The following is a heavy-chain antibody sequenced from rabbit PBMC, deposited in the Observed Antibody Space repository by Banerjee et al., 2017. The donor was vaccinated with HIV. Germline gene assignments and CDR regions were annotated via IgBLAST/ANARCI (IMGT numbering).Heavy chain of an antibody. Sequence: QSLEESGGDLVKPGASLTLTCTASGFSFSSSYYMCWVRQAPGKGLEWIACIYGGSSGSTWYASWAKGRFTISKTSSTTVTLQMTSLTAADTATYFCARDRVYYGYGYGGDVRLDLWGQGTLVTVS. CDR2: IYGGSSGST. J-gene: IGHJ3*01. CDR1: GFSFSSSYY. D-gene: IGHD6-1*01. V-gene: IGHV1S40*01. CDR3: ARDRVYYGYGYGGDVRLDL.